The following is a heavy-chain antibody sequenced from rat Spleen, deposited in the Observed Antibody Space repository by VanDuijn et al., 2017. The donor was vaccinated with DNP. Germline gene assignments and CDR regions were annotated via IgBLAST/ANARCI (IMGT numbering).Heavy chain of an antibody. CDR2: ISTVGDKS. Sequence: EVQLVETGGDLVQPGRSLKLSCEVSGFIFNSYWMTWIRQVPGKGLEWVASISTVGDKSDYRDSVKGRFTISRDNAATTLYLHMDSLTSEDTATYYCTTTNNWFAYWGQGTLVTVSS. CDR3: TTTNNWFAY. J-gene: IGHJ3*01. V-gene: IGHV5-31*01. CDR1: GFIFNSYW.